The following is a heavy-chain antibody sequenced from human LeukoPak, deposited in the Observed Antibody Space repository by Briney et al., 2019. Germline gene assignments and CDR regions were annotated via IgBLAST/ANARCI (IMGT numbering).Heavy chain of an antibody. J-gene: IGHJ4*02. CDR1: GFTFGDYA. Sequence: GVLRLSGTASGFTFGDYAMSWVRQAPGKGLEWVGFIRSKAYGGSTEYAASVKGRFTISRDDSKSIAYMKMNSLKTEDTAVYYCPRGRMYYDILTGYYNVPAFDYWGQGTLVTVSS. CDR3: PRGRMYYDILTGYYNVPAFDY. D-gene: IGHD3-9*01. V-gene: IGHV3-49*04. CDR2: IRSKAYGGST.